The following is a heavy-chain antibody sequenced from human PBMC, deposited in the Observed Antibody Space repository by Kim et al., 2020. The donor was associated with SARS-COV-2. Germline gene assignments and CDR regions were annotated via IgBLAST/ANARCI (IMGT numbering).Heavy chain of an antibody. J-gene: IGHJ5*02. CDR2: IYHSGTT. Sequence: SETLSLTCAVSGGSITSDNWWSWVRQPPGTGLEWIGEIYHSGTTIYNPSLRSRITVSVDKSKNHFSLSLSSVTAADTAVYYCASRTSTVTTRWFAPWGQGTLVTVSS. V-gene: IGHV4-4*02. D-gene: IGHD4-17*01. CDR1: GGSITSDNW. CDR3: ASRTSTVTTRWFAP.